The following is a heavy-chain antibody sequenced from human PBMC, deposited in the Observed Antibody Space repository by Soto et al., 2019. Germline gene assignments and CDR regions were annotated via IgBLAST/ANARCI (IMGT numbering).Heavy chain of an antibody. Sequence: SVKVSCKASGGTFSSYAISWVRQAPGQGLEGMGGIIPIFGTANYAQKFQGRVTITADESTSTAYMELSSLRSGDTAVYYCARERQELDLDYWGQGTLVTVSS. CDR2: IIPIFGTA. D-gene: IGHD1-1*01. V-gene: IGHV1-69*13. CDR1: GGTFSSYA. J-gene: IGHJ4*02. CDR3: ARERQELDLDY.